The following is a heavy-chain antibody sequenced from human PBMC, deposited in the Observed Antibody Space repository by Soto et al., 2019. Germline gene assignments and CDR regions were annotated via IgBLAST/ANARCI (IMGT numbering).Heavy chain of an antibody. J-gene: IGHJ6*02. Sequence: QVLLVQSGAEVKKPGSSVKVSCKTSGDTFGSYAISWVRQAPGQGLEWMGGIIPFIRASNYAQKFQGRVTITADESTTTVHMDLRSLRFEDTAVYYSARNLRYFGSGSFFRGMDVWGQGTTVSVSS. D-gene: IGHD3-10*01. CDR2: IIPFIRAS. V-gene: IGHV1-69*01. CDR3: ARNLRYFGSGSFFRGMDV. CDR1: GDTFGSYA.